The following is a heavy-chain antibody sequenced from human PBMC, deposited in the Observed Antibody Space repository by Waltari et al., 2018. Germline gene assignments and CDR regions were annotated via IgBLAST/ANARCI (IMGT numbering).Heavy chain of an antibody. V-gene: IGHV6-1*01. Sequence: QVQLQQSGPGLVKPSQTLSLTCAISGDSVSSNSAAWNWIRQSPSRGLEWLGRTNYRSKWYNDYAVSVKSRITINPDTSKNQFSLQLNSVTPEDTAVYYCARDRVTMVRGVPLGYFDLWGRGTLVTVSS. CDR3: ARDRVTMVRGVPLGYFDL. CDR1: GDSVSSNSAA. J-gene: IGHJ2*01. CDR2: TNYRSKWYN. D-gene: IGHD3-10*01.